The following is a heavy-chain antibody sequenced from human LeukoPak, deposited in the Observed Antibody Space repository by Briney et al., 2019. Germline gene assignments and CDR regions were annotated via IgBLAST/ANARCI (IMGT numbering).Heavy chain of an antibody. Sequence: GGSLRLSCAASGFTFDDYAMHWVRQAPGKGLEWVSGISWNSGSIGYADSVKGRFTISRDNAKNSLYLQMNSLRAEDMALYYCAKSMVRGVRSYYNYMDVWGKGTTVTVSS. CDR2: ISWNSGSI. V-gene: IGHV3-9*03. CDR3: AKSMVRGVRSYYNYMDV. D-gene: IGHD3-10*01. CDR1: GFTFDDYA. J-gene: IGHJ6*03.